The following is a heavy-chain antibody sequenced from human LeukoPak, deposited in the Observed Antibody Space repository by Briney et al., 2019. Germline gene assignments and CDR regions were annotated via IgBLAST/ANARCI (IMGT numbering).Heavy chain of an antibody. V-gene: IGHV1-18*01. D-gene: IGHD6-19*01. Sequence: GASVKVSCKASGYSFTSYGITWVRQAPGQGLELMGWINPYNGNTNYAQKLQGRVTMTTDTSTSTAYMDLRSLRSDDTAVYYCARERSGWFFSNWGQGTLVTVSS. CDR3: ARERSGWFFSN. CDR1: GYSFTSYG. CDR2: INPYNGNT. J-gene: IGHJ4*02.